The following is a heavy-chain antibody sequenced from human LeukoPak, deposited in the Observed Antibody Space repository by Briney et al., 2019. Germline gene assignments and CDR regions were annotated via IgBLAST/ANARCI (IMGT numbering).Heavy chain of an antibody. V-gene: IGHV4-38-2*01. J-gene: IGHJ4*02. D-gene: IGHD4-11*01. CDR2: IYPSGST. CDR3: ARSTVTTPWYFDY. CDR1: GYSISSGYY. Sequence: SETLSLTCAVSGYSISSGYYRGWIRQPPGKGLEWIAIIYPSGSTYYNPSLKSRVTISVDTSKNQFSLKMTSVTAADTAVYYCARSTVTTPWYFDYWGQGTLVTVSS.